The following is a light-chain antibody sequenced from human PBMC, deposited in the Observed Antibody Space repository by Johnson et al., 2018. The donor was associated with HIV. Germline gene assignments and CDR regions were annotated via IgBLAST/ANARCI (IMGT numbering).Light chain of an antibody. CDR3: GTWDSSLSQGV. CDR1: SSNIGNNY. J-gene: IGLJ1*01. V-gene: IGLV1-51*02. CDR2: ENN. Sequence: QSVLTQPPSVSAAPGQKVTISCSGSSSNIGNNYVSWYQQVPGTAPKLLIYENNKRPSGIPDRFSGSKSGPSATLGIAGLQTGDEADYYCGTWDSSLSQGVFGTGTKVTVL.